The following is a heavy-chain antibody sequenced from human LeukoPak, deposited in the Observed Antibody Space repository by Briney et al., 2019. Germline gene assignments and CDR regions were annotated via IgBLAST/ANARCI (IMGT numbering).Heavy chain of an antibody. Sequence: PGGSLRLSCAASGFSVSTNYMSWVRQAPGEGLEWGSVIYSGGSTYYADSVKGRFTISRDKSKNTLYLQMNTLTAEDTAVYYCAGEMVTVRAFAYGGQGTLVTVS. CDR3: AGEMVTVRAFAY. D-gene: IGHD5-18*01. V-gene: IGHV3-66*01. J-gene: IGHJ4*02. CDR2: IYSGGST. CDR1: GFSVSTNY.